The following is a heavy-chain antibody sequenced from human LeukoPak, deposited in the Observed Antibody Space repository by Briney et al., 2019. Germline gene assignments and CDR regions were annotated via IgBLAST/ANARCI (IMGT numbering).Heavy chain of an antibody. V-gene: IGHV6-1*01. D-gene: IGHD3-10*01. CDR2: TYYRSRWHN. CDR1: GDSVSSNSVA. J-gene: IGHJ4*02. CDR3: ARDYTYYYGSGSYYFDY. Sequence: SQTLSLTCAISGDSVSSNSVAWNWIRQSPSRGLEWLGSTYYRSRWHNDYALSVKSRITINPDTSQNQFSLQLNSVTPEDTAVYYCARDYTYYYGSGSYYFDYWGQGTLVTVSS.